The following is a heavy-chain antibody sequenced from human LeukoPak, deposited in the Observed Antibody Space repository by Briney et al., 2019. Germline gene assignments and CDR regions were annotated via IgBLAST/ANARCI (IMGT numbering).Heavy chain of an antibody. CDR2: ISGGGAGT. CDR1: GFTVSSNY. CDR3: AKDFVRYNIQFDY. J-gene: IGHJ4*02. V-gene: IGHV3-23*01. Sequence: GGSLRLSCAASGFTVSSNYMSWVRQAPGKGLEWVSSISGGGAGTYYVGSVRGRFTISRDNSKNTLYLQMDSLRAEDTALYYCAKDFVRYNIQFDYWGQGALVTVSS. D-gene: IGHD1-14*01.